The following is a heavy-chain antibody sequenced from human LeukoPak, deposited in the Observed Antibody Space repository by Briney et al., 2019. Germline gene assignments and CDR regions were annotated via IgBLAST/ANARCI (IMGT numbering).Heavy chain of an antibody. CDR1: GGSISSYY. J-gene: IGHJ4*02. CDR3: ARSGYSYGRFDY. Sequence: SETLSLTCTVSGGSISSYYWSWIRQPPGKGLEWIGYIYYSGSTNYNPSLKSRVTISVDTSKNQFSLKLTSVTAADTAVYYCARSGYSYGRFDYWGQGTLVTVSS. V-gene: IGHV4-59*01. D-gene: IGHD5-18*01. CDR2: IYYSGST.